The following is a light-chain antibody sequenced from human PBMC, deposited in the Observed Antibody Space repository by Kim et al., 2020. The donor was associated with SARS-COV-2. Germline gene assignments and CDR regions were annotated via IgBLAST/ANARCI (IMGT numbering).Light chain of an antibody. CDR1: QSVSSSY. CDR3: QQYGRSGVKA. V-gene: IGKV3-20*01. CDR2: GAS. J-gene: IGKJ1*01. Sequence: EIVLTQSPGTLSLSPGERATLSCRASQSVSSSYLAWYQQKPGQAPRLLIYGASSRATGIPDRFSGSGSGTDFTLTISRLEPEDFAVYYCQQYGRSGVKAFGQGTKVDIK.